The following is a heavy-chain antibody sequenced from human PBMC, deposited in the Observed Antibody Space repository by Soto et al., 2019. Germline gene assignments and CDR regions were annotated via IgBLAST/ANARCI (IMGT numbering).Heavy chain of an antibody. J-gene: IGHJ6*02. CDR3: ARGALWFGERTGMDV. V-gene: IGHV3-33*01. Sequence: QVQLVESGGGVVQPGRSLRLSCAASGFTFSSYGMHWVRQAPGKGLEWVAAIGDDGSNKYYADSVKGRFTISRDNSKNTRYLQMNSLRAEDTAVYYCARGALWFGERTGMDVWGQGTTVTVSS. CDR2: IGDDGSNK. D-gene: IGHD3-10*01. CDR1: GFTFSSYG.